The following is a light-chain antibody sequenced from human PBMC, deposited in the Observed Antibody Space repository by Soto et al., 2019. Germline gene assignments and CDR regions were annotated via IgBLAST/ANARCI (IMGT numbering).Light chain of an antibody. CDR2: DVF. CDR3: QQRRHWPWLT. CDR1: QSVNNY. Sequence: EIVLTQSPATLSLSPGERATLSCRASQSVNNYLAWYQQKPGQAPRLVIYDVFNRATGTPARFSGSGSGTAFTLTISSLGPEDFGVYYCQQRRHWPWLTFGGGTRVAIK. V-gene: IGKV3-11*01. J-gene: IGKJ4*01.